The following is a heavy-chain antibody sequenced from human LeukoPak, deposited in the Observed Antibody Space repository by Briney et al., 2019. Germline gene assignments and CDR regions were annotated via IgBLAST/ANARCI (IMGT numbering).Heavy chain of an antibody. J-gene: IGHJ6*02. V-gene: IGHV3-48*02. D-gene: IGHD3-10*01. CDR2: IINSGGTI. CDR1: GFIFSSYS. Sequence: AGGSLRLSCAASGFIFSSYSMNWVRQTPGKGLEWVSYIINSGGTIYYADSVQGRFTISRDNAKNSLYLQMNSLRDEDTAVYYCARVGRGLYSMDVWGQGTTVTVSS. CDR3: ARVGRGLYSMDV.